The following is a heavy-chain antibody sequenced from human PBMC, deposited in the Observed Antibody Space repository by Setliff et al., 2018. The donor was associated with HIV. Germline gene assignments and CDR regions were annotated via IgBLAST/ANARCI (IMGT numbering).Heavy chain of an antibody. CDR2: LIPLFGSA. V-gene: IGHV1-69*13. Sequence: SVKVSCKVSGGSFSSYGFTWVRQAPGQGLEWMGGLIPLFGSANYPQKFQGRVTMTADESTWTVYMELSRLGFEDTAMYYCARGDSLLESIVWFDRWGQGTLVTVSS. D-gene: IGHD1-1*01. J-gene: IGHJ5*02. CDR1: GGSFSSYG. CDR3: ARGDSLLESIVWFDR.